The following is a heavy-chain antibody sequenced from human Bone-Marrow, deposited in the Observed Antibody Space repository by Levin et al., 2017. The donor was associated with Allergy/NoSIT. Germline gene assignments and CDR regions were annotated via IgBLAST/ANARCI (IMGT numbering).Heavy chain of an antibody. CDR2: ISSSSSTI. J-gene: IGHJ5*02. Sequence: GGSLRLSCAASGFTFSSYSMNWVRQAPGKGLEWVSYISSSSSTIYYADSVKGRFTISRDNAKNSLYLQMNSLRAEDTAVYYCASAASSWYEDWFDPWGQGTLVTVSS. CDR1: GFTFSSYS. CDR3: ASAASSWYEDWFDP. V-gene: IGHV3-48*01. D-gene: IGHD6-13*01.